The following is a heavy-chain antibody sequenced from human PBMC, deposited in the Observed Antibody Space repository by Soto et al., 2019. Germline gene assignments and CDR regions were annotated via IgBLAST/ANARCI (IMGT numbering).Heavy chain of an antibody. CDR3: ATYAVPDVYGGSDY. J-gene: IGHJ4*02. Sequence: GGSLRLSCAASGFTFSSYAMSWVRQAPGKGLEWVSAISGSGGSTYYADSVKGRFTISRDNSKNTRYLQMNSLRAEDTAVYYCATYAVPDVYGGSDYWGQGTLVTVSS. V-gene: IGHV3-23*01. CDR2: ISGSGGST. CDR1: GFTFSSYA. D-gene: IGHD2-2*01.